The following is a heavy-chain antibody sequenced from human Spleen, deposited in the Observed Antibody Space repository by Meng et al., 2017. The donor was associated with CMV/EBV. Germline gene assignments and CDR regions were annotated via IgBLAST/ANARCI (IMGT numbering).Heavy chain of an antibody. D-gene: IGHD2-15*01. V-gene: IGHV1-18*01. CDR2: ISAYNGNT. CDR1: GYTFTSYG. CDR3: ARWVSGGGSCYCMDV. J-gene: IGHJ6*02. Sequence: ASVKVSCKASGYTFTSYGISWVRQAPGQGREWMGWISAYNGNTNYAQKLQGRVTMTTDTSTSTAYMELRSLRSDDTAVYYCARWVSGGGSCYCMDVWGQGTTVTVSS.